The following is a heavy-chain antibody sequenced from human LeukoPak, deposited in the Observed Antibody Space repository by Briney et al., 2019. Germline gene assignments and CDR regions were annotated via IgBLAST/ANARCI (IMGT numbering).Heavy chain of an antibody. D-gene: IGHD3-22*01. J-gene: IGHJ4*02. Sequence: ASVKVSCKASGYTFTSYGISWVRQAPGQRLEWMGWMNPNTGATGYAQNFQGRVTMTRDTSISTAYMELNSLRSEDTAVYYCARLSETPVYYYSSGYYYLDSWGQGTLVTVSS. CDR2: MNPNTGAT. V-gene: IGHV1-8*02. CDR3: ARLSETPVYYYSSGYYYLDS. CDR1: GYTFTSYG.